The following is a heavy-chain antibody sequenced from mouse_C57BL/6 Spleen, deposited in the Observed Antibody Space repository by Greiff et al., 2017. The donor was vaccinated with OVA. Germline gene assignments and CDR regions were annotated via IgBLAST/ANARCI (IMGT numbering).Heavy chain of an antibody. D-gene: IGHD2-4*01. CDR1: GFTFSSYT. Sequence: DVKLVESGGGLVKPGGSLKLSCAASGFTFSSYTMSWVRQTPEKRLEWVATISGGGGNTYYPDSVKGRFTISRDNAKNTLYLQMSSLRSEDTALYYCARDYDYDLAWFAYWGQGTLVTVSA. CDR2: ISGGGGNT. V-gene: IGHV5-9*01. J-gene: IGHJ3*01. CDR3: ARDYDYDLAWFAY.